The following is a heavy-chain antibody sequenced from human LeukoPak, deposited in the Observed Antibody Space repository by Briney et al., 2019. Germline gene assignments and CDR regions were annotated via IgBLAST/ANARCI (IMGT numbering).Heavy chain of an antibody. V-gene: IGHV1-24*01. CDR1: RNTLTELS. Sequence: ASVKVSCKVSRNTLTELSIHWVRQAPGKGLERMGGFDPEDGEIIYAQNLEGRVIMTEDTSRDTAYMELSSLRSEDTAVYYCATIGGVTPDYWGQGTQVTVSS. J-gene: IGHJ4*02. D-gene: IGHD3-16*01. CDR2: FDPEDGEI. CDR3: ATIGGVTPDY.